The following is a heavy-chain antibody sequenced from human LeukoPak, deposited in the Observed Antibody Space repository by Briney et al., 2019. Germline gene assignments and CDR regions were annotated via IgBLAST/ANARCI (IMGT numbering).Heavy chain of an antibody. CDR3: ARGRRIAVAGTRNYYYGMDV. D-gene: IGHD6-19*01. CDR1: GGSFSGYY. Sequence: NPSETLSLTCAVYGGSFSGYYWSWIRQPPGKGLEWIGEINHSGSTNYNPSLKSRVTISVDTSKNQFSLKLSSVTAADTAVYYCARGRRIAVAGTRNYYYGMDVWGQGTTVTVSS. CDR2: INHSGST. V-gene: IGHV4-34*01. J-gene: IGHJ6*02.